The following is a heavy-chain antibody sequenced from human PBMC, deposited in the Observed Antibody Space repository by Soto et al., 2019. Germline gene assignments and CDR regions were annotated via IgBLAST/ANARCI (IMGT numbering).Heavy chain of an antibody. CDR1: GFTFSTYW. D-gene: IGHD3-10*01. Sequence: PGGSLRLSCPASGFTFSTYWMTWVRQAPGKGLEWVANINQDGSEKSYVDSVQGRFTISRDNAKNSVYLQMNSLRAEDTAVYYCVRQMYGSGSLWGQGALVTVSS. CDR3: VRQMYGSGSL. J-gene: IGHJ4*02. V-gene: IGHV3-7*05. CDR2: INQDGSEK.